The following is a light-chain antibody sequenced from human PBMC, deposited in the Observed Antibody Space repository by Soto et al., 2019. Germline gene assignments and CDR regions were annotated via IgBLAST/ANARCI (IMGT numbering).Light chain of an antibody. V-gene: IGKV4-1*01. J-gene: IGKJ5*01. CDR1: QSVLYSSNNKNY. Sequence: DIVMTQSPDSLAVSLGERATINCKSSQSVLYSSNNKNYLAWYQQKPGQPPKLLIYWASTRESGVPDRFSGSGSGTDFTLTISSLQAEDLAVYYCQQYYSIPITFGHGTRLDIK. CDR2: WAS. CDR3: QQYYSIPIT.